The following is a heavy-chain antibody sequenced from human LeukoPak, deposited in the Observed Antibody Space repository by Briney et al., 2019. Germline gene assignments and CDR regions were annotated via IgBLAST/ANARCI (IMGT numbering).Heavy chain of an antibody. CDR1: GFTFSSYA. V-gene: IGHV3-23*01. CDR3: ANSGYGSTSRIDY. J-gene: IGHJ4*02. Sequence: GGSLRLSCAASGFTFSSYAMSWVRQAPGKGLEWVSAISGSGGSTYYADSVKGRFTISRDNSKNTLYLKMNSLRAEDTAVYYCANSGYGSTSRIDYWGQGTLVTVSS. D-gene: IGHD5-12*01. CDR2: ISGSGGST.